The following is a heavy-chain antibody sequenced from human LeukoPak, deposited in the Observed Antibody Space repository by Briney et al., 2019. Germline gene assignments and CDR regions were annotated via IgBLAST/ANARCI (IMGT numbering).Heavy chain of an antibody. Sequence: SETLSLTCTVSGGSISSYYWSWIRQPPGKGLEWIGYVYYSGTTNYNPSLKSRVTISVDTSKNQFSLKLSSVTAADTAVYYCARGYCSGGSCYSYYYYNYMDVWGKGTTVTVSS. V-gene: IGHV4-59*12. CDR3: ARGYCSGGSCYSYYYYNYMDV. D-gene: IGHD2-15*01. CDR1: GGSISSYY. J-gene: IGHJ6*03. CDR2: VYYSGTT.